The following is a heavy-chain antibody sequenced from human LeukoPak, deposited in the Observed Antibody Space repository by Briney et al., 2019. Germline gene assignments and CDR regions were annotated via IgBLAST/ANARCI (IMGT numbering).Heavy chain of an antibody. J-gene: IGHJ6*02. V-gene: IGHV4-34*01. CDR3: ARDRYDSYPMDV. CDR1: GGSFSGYY. D-gene: IGHD3-3*01. Sequence: PSETLSLTCAVYGGSFSGYYWSWIRQPPGKGLEWIGEINHSGSTNYNPSLKSRVTISVDTSKNQFSLKLSFVTAADTAVYYCARDRYDSYPMDVWGQGTTVTVSS. CDR2: INHSGST.